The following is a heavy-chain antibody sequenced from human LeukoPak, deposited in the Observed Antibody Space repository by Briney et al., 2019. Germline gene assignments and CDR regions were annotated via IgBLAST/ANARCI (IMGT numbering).Heavy chain of an antibody. CDR3: ATDGVYGNSRYFDS. CDR2: IHTSGIT. V-gene: IGHV4-4*07. Sequence: SETLSLTCIVSGDSISNYYWSWIRQPAGKGLEWIGRIHTSGITNYNPSLKSRVTMSVDTSKNQFSLKLSSVAAADTAVYYCATDGVYGNSRYFDSWGQGALVTVSS. CDR1: GDSISNYY. J-gene: IGHJ4*02. D-gene: IGHD4-23*01.